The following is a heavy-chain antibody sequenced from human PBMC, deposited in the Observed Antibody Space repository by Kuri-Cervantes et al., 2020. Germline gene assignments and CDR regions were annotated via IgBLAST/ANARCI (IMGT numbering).Heavy chain of an antibody. Sequence: ASVKVSCKASGYTFTSYGISWVRQAPGQGLEWMGWINPNSGGTNYAQKFQGRVTMTRDTSISTAYMELSRLRSDDTAVYYCALAASSTRRIHYYYYMDVWGKGTTVTVSS. V-gene: IGHV1-2*02. D-gene: IGHD2-2*01. J-gene: IGHJ6*03. CDR3: ALAASSTRRIHYYYYMDV. CDR1: GYTFTSYG. CDR2: INPNSGGT.